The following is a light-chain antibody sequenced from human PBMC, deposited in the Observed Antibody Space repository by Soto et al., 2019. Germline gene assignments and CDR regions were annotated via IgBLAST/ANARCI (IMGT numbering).Light chain of an antibody. CDR2: DAS. CDR1: QSISTY. V-gene: IGKV1-39*01. J-gene: IGKJ4*01. Sequence: DIQLTQFPSSLSSSVGDRVTITCRASQSISTYLHWYQVKVGKAPKVLIYDASSLQSGVPSRFSGRGSGTDFTLTINNLQHEDFATYYCQQSYRTPLTLGGGTKVDIK. CDR3: QQSYRTPLT.